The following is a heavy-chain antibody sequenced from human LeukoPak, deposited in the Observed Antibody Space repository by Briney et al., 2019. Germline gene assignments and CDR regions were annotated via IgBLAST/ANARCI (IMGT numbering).Heavy chain of an antibody. CDR2: IFYSGRT. Sequence: SETLSLTCTVSGGSISSSSYYWGWIRQPPGKGLGCIGSIFYSGRTYYNPSLKSRVTISVDTSKNQFSLKLSSVTAADTAVYYCARVWPGIAVAGGYNWFDPWGQGTLVTVSS. CDR1: GGSISSSSYY. V-gene: IGHV4-39*07. D-gene: IGHD6-19*01. J-gene: IGHJ5*02. CDR3: ARVWPGIAVAGGYNWFDP.